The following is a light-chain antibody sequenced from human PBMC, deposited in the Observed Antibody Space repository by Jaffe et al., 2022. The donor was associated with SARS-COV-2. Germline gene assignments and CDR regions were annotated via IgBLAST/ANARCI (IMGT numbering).Light chain of an antibody. Sequence: SYELTQPPSVSVSPGQTARITCSRDDLPDQYVHWYQQKPGQAPVLVIYKDIERPPGIPERFSGYSSGTTVTLTISGVQAEDEADYYCQSGDSTGISYVFGAGTKVTVL. CDR3: QSGDSTGISYV. CDR1: DLPDQY. CDR2: KDI. V-gene: IGLV3-25*03. J-gene: IGLJ1*01.